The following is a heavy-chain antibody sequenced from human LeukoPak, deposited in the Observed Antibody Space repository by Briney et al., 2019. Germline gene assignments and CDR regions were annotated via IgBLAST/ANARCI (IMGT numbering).Heavy chain of an antibody. CDR3: NTERRGSAWYNWFHP. Sequence: PGGSLRLSCAASGFTFSNAWMSWVRQAPGKGLEWVGRIKSKTDGGTTDYAAPVKGRFTISRDDSENTLYLQMNSLKTKDTAFYYCNTERRGSAWYNWFHPWGRETLVIV. J-gene: IGHJ5*02. CDR2: IKSKTDGGTT. CDR1: GFTFSNAW. V-gene: IGHV3-15*01. D-gene: IGHD6-19*01.